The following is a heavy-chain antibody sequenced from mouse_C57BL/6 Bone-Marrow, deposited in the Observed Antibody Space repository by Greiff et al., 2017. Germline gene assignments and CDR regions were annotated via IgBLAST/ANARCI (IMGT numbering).Heavy chain of an antibody. CDR2: IDPSDSYT. J-gene: IGHJ2*01. Sequence: QVQLQQPGAELVRPGTSVKLSCKASGYTFTSYWMHWVKQRPGQGLEWIGVIDPSDSYTNYNQKFKGKATLTVDTSSSTAYMQLSSLTSEDSAVYYCARRDYYKSFDYWGQGTTLTVSS. CDR1: GYTFTSYW. CDR3: ARRDYYKSFDY. D-gene: IGHD2-12*01. V-gene: IGHV1-59*01.